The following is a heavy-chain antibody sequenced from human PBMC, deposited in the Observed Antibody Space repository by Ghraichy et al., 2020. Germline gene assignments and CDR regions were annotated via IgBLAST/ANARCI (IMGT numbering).Heavy chain of an antibody. CDR1: GGSISSGGYS. CDR2: IYHSGST. D-gene: IGHD2-2*01. J-gene: IGHJ6*01. Sequence: SETLSLTCAVSGGSISSGGYSWSWIRQPPGKGLEWIGYIYHSGSTYYNPSLKSRVTISVDRSKNQFSLKLSSVTAADTAVYYCARGPYCSSTSCYEGGYYYGMDVWGQGTKVTVSS. CDR3: ARGPYCSSTSCYEGGYYYGMDV. V-gene: IGHV4-30-2*01.